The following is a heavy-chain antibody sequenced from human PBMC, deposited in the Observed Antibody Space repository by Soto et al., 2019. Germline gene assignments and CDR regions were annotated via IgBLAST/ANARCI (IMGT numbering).Heavy chain of an antibody. CDR1: GGTFSSFV. V-gene: IGHV1-69*01. D-gene: IGHD3-10*01. CDR3: EAGNKSGEYEFDV. J-gene: IGHJ5*01. Sequence: QVQLVQSGAEVKKPGSSVRVSCKASGGTFSSFVVIWVRQAPGQGLEWMGETIPIFASANYAKNFQGRVSINSDDLTNTVYMALSNFRSDAEAVYYCEAGNKSGEYEFDVWRQVTMVIVS. CDR2: TIPIFASA.